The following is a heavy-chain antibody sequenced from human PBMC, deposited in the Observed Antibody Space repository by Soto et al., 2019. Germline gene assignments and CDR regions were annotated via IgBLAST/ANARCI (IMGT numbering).Heavy chain of an antibody. Sequence: GGSLRLSCAASGFTFSSYAMSWVRQAPGKGLEWVSAISGSGGSTYYADSVKGRFTISRDNSKNTLYLQMNSLRAEDTAVYYCAKAGEGYCSSTSCHTDTNYYYYMDVWGKGTTVTVSS. V-gene: IGHV3-23*01. CDR2: ISGSGGST. CDR3: AKAGEGYCSSTSCHTDTNYYYYMDV. J-gene: IGHJ6*03. CDR1: GFTFSSYA. D-gene: IGHD2-2*02.